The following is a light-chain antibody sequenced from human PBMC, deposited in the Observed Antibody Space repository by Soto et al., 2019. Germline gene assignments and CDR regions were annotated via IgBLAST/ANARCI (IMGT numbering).Light chain of an antibody. CDR2: AAS. CDR3: QKYDSAPCT. CDR1: RGISNY. J-gene: IGKJ3*01. V-gene: IGKV1-27*01. Sequence: DIQMTQSPSSLSASVGDRVTITCRARRGISNYLACYQQKPGKVPNLLIYAASTLQSGFPSPFNGSGPGKDFTLTISSRQPEDVATYYCQKYDSAPCTFGPGTKRNIQ.